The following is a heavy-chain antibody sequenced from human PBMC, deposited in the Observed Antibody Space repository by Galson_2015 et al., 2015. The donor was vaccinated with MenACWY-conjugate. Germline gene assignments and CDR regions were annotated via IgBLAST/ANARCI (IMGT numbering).Heavy chain of an antibody. J-gene: IGHJ6*03. D-gene: IGHD2-2*02. V-gene: IGHV4-59*01. CDR3: AREKRSLYGLPEFYVDV. CDR2: IYHSGSA. Sequence: ETLSLTCSVSGGSISANYWSWLRQPPGKALEWIGNIYHSGSAKYNPSLKSRVIISIDTSKSQFSLKLTSVTAADTALYYCAREKRSLYGLPEFYVDVWGKVTTVTVSS. CDR1: GGSISANY.